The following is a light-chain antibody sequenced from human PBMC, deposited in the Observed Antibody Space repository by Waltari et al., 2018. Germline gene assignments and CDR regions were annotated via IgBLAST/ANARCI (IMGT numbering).Light chain of an antibody. CDR1: QVTGNY. CDR3: QQLQSYPLT. CDR2: AAS. J-gene: IGKJ4*01. V-gene: IGKV1-9*01. Sequence: DIQLTQSPSFLSASVGDRVTITCRTSQVTGNYIAWHQQKPGKAPKLLIHAASTLESGVPSRFSGSGSGTEFSLTISSLQPEDFATYHCQQLQSYPLTFGGGTKVEIK.